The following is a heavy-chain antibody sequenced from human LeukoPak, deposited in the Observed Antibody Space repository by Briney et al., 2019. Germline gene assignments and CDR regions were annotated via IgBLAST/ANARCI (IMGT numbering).Heavy chain of an antibody. Sequence: GGSLRLSCAASGFTFDDYAMHWVRQAPGKGLEWVSGISWNSGSIGYADSVKGRFTISRDNAKNSLYLQMNSLRAEDTALYYCAKSPTGYGSGRFDYWGQGTLVTVSS. CDR1: GFTFDDYA. J-gene: IGHJ4*02. CDR3: AKSPTGYGSGRFDY. V-gene: IGHV3-9*01. D-gene: IGHD3-10*01. CDR2: ISWNSGSI.